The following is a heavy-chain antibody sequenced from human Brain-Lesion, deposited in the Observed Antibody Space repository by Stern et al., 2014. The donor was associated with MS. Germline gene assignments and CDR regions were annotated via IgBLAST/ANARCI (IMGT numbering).Heavy chain of an antibody. CDR2: VSYDGSNK. D-gene: IGHD2/OR15-2a*01. Sequence: QVQLVESGGGVVQPGRPLRLSCVAYGFTFGSCAMHWVRQAPGKGLEWVAGVSYDGSNKYYADSVKGRFTISRDNSQNTLYMQMSSLRPEDTAVYYCAKDRQYLTYFFDHWGQGSLVTVS. CDR1: GFTFGSCA. CDR3: AKDRQYLTYFFDH. V-gene: IGHV3-30*18. J-gene: IGHJ5*02.